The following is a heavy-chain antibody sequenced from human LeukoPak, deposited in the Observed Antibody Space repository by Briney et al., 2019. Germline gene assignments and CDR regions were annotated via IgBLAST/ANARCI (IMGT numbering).Heavy chain of an antibody. D-gene: IGHD6-19*01. CDR3: ARLTVAGGGDYFDS. CDR2: IYQGGSM. J-gene: IGHJ4*02. V-gene: IGHV4-59*01. Sequence: SETLSLTCTVSGGSISSYYWSWIRQPPGRGLEWIGYIYQGGSMNYNPSLKSRVTISIHTSKNQFSLRLRPLTAADTAVYYCARLTVAGGGDYFDSWGQGTLVTVSS. CDR1: GGSISSYY.